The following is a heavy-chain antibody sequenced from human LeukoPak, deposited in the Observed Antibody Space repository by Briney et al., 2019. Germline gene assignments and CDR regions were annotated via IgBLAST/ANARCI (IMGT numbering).Heavy chain of an antibody. Sequence: GGSLRLSCAASGFDFSDYYMSWIRQAPGKGLEWISNIKTTGLTTYYADSVKGRFTISRDNAKTSLYMQMNSLRAEDTAVYYCARHLSGVTGYTYGRGIDFWGQGTLVTVSS. CDR3: ARHLSGVTGYTYGRGIDF. CDR2: IKTTGLTT. D-gene: IGHD5-18*01. V-gene: IGHV3-11*04. J-gene: IGHJ4*02. CDR1: GFDFSDYY.